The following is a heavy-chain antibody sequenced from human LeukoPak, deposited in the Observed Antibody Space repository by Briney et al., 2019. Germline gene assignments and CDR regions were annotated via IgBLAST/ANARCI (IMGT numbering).Heavy chain of an antibody. D-gene: IGHD5-18*01. J-gene: IGHJ4*02. CDR3: AREYVDTAMVVGLLDY. Sequence: GGSLRLSCAASGFYFANYAMSWVRQAPGKGLEWVSATVGGGSPNTYHADSVKGRFTISRDNSKNTLYLQMNSLRAEDTAVYYCAREYVDTAMVVGLLDYWGQGTLVTVSS. CDR1: GFYFANYA. CDR2: TVGGGSPNT. V-gene: IGHV3-23*01.